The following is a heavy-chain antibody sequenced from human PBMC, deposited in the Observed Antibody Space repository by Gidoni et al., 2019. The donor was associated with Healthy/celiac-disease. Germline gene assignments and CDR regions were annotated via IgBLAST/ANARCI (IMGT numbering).Heavy chain of an antibody. J-gene: IGHJ4*02. Sequence: EVQLVESGGGLVQPGRSLRLSCAASGFTFDDYAMHWVRQAPGKGLEWVSGISWNSGSIGYADSVKGRFTISRDNAKNSLYLQMNSLRAEDTALYYCASAAAARSGFGYWGQGTLVTVSS. V-gene: IGHV3-9*01. CDR1: GFTFDDYA. D-gene: IGHD6-13*01. CDR3: ASAAAARSGFGY. CDR2: ISWNSGSI.